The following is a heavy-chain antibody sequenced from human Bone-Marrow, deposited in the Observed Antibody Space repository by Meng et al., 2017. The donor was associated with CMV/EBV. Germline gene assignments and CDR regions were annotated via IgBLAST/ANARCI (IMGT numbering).Heavy chain of an antibody. J-gene: IGHJ4*02. V-gene: IGHV3-7*01. CDR3: ARQRGSYSLDY. D-gene: IGHD1-26*01. Sequence: GESLKISCAASGFTFSSYWMSWVRQAPGKGLEWVANIKQDGSEKYYVDSVKGRFTISRDNAKHSLYLQMNSLRAEDKAVYYCARQRGSYSLDYWGQGTLVTVSS. CDR1: GFTFSSYW. CDR2: IKQDGSEK.